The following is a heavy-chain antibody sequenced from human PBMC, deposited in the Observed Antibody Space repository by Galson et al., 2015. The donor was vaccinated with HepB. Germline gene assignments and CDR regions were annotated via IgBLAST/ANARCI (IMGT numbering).Heavy chain of an antibody. Sequence: SLRLSCAASGFTFSFYWMHWVRQAPRKGLVWVSRINNDGTTTNYADSVKGRFTISRDNAKNTRYLQMNSLRAEDTAVYYCARPYGGNYHFDYWGQGTLVTVSS. CDR2: INNDGTTT. CDR1: GFTFSFYW. CDR3: ARPYGGNYHFDY. V-gene: IGHV3-74*01. J-gene: IGHJ4*02. D-gene: IGHD4-23*01.